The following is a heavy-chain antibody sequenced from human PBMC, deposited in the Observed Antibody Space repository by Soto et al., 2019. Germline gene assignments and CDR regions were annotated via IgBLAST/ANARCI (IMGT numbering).Heavy chain of an antibody. CDR3: AKDLIANNGVWEPFDM. D-gene: IGHD2-8*01. CDR1: GGTFSSYA. Sequence: SVKVSCTASGGTFSSYAISWVRQAPGQGLEWMGGIIPIFGTANYAQKFQGRVTITADESTSTAYMELSSLRSEDTAVYYCAKDLIANNGVWEPFDMWGRGTQVTVSS. J-gene: IGHJ3*02. V-gene: IGHV1-69*13. CDR2: IIPIFGTA.